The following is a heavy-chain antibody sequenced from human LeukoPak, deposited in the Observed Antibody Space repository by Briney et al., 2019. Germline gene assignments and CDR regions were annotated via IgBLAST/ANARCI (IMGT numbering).Heavy chain of an antibody. J-gene: IGHJ4*02. CDR2: IYYSGST. V-gene: IGHV4-59*01. D-gene: IGHD2-15*01. Sequence: SETLSLTCTVSDGSISSYYWSWIRQPPGKGLEWIGYIYYSGSTNYNPSLKSRVTISVDTSKNQFSLKLSSVTAADTAVYYCARVGYCSGGSCYSAIDYWGQGTLVTVSS. CDR3: ARVGYCSGGSCYSAIDY. CDR1: DGSISSYY.